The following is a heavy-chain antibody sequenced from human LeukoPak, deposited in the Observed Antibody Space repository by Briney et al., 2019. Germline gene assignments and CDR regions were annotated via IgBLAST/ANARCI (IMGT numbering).Heavy chain of an antibody. CDR3: ARNRRERSSGYGVGAYYYYYMDV. V-gene: IGHV1-69*05. D-gene: IGHD3-22*01. J-gene: IGHJ6*03. CDR1: GGTFSSYA. CDR2: IIPIFGTA. Sequence: ASVKVSCKASGGTFSSYAISWVRQAPGQGLEWMGGIIPIFGTANYAQKFQGRVTITTDESTSTAYMELSSLRSEDTAVYYCARNRRERSSGYGVGAYYYYYMDVWGKGTTVTVSS.